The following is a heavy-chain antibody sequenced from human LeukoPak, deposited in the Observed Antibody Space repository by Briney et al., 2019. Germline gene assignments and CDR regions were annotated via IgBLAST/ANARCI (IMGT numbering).Heavy chain of an antibody. CDR1: GYTFTSYG. J-gene: IGHJ3*02. CDR3: ATGLVVFDAFDI. D-gene: IGHD2-8*02. V-gene: IGHV1-18*01. CDR2: ISAYNGNT. Sequence: ASVKVSCKASGYTFTSYGISWVRQAPGQGLEWMGWISAYNGNTNYAQKLQGRVTMTTDTSTSTAYMELRSLRSEDTAVYYCATGLVVFDAFDIWGQGTMVTVSS.